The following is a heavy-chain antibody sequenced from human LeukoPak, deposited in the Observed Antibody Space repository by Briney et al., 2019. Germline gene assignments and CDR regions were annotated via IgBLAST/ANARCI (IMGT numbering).Heavy chain of an antibody. CDR2: ISGSGGST. Sequence: GGTLRLSCAASGFTFSSYGMSWVRQAPGKGLEWVSAISGSGGSTYYADSVKGRFTISRDNSKNTLYLQMNSLRAEDTAVYYCAKGARDYRLHLPYYFDYWGQGTLVTVSS. V-gene: IGHV3-23*01. D-gene: IGHD4-17*01. J-gene: IGHJ4*02. CDR1: GFTFSSYG. CDR3: AKGARDYRLHLPYYFDY.